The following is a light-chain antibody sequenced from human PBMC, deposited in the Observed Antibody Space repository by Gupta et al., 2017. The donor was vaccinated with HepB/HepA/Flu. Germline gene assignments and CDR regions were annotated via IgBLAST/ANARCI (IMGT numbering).Light chain of an antibody. Sequence: QSALTQPASVSGSPGQSITISCTGSSSDVGGYNYVSWYQPHPGKVPKLLIYDVSNRPAGVSNRFSGSKSGNTASLTISGLQAEDEADYYCSSYTSIDTLVFGGGTKLTGL. V-gene: IGLV2-14*01. J-gene: IGLJ3*02. CDR3: SSYTSIDTLV. CDR2: DVS. CDR1: SSDVGGYNY.